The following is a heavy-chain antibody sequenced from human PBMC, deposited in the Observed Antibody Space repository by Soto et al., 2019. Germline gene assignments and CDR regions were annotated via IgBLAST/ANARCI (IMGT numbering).Heavy chain of an antibody. CDR1: GFTFSSYA. CDR2: ISYDGSNK. Sequence: GGSLRLSCAASGFTFSSYAMHWVRQAPGKGPEWVAVISYDGSNKYYVDSVKGRFTISRDNSKNTLYLQMNSLRAEDTAVYYCARGRSSSAPPNWFDPWGQGTLVTVSS. J-gene: IGHJ5*02. V-gene: IGHV3-30-3*01. CDR3: ARGRSSSAPPNWFDP. D-gene: IGHD6-6*01.